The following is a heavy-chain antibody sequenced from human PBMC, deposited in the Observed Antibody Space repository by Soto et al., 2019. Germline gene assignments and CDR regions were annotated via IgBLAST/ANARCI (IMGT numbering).Heavy chain of an antibody. J-gene: IGHJ4*02. CDR1: GYIFSNYG. CDR2: ISAYNGER. V-gene: IGHV1-18*01. CDR3: ARASGTGVGTTSY. Sequence: QVQLVQSGPEVKKPGASAKVSSKASGYIFSNYGINWMRQAPGQGLEWMGWISAYNGERKYAQKFQGRVSMTTVTSTNTAYLELGSLRSDDTAVYYCARASGTGVGTTSYWGQGTLVTVSS. D-gene: IGHD1-26*01.